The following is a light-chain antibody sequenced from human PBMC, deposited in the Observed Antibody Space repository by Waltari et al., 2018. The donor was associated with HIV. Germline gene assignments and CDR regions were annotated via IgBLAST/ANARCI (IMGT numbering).Light chain of an antibody. CDR2: SNS. V-gene: IGLV1-44*01. CDR3: ASWDDSLNGLYV. CDR1: SSNIGSNT. J-gene: IGLJ1*01. Sequence: QSVLTQPPSASATPGQRVTISCSGKSSNIGSNTVNWYLQLPGTAPKLLIYSNSQRPSGVPARFSGSKSGTSASLAISGLQSEDEAHYYCASWDDSLNGLYVFGPGTKVTVL.